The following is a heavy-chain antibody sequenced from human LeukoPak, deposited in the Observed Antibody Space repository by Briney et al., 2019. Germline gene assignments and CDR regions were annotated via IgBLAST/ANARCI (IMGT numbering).Heavy chain of an antibody. CDR1: GGSISSYY. CDR3: AREWDFGCGGDCTDAFDI. V-gene: IGHV3-20*01. D-gene: IGHD2-21*02. Sequence: PSETLSLTCTVSGGSISSYYWSWIRQPPGKGLEWVSGINWNGGSTGYADSVKGRFTISRDNAKNSLYLQMNSLRAEDTALYHCAREWDFGCGGDCTDAFDIWGQGTKVTVSS. J-gene: IGHJ3*02. CDR2: INWNGGST.